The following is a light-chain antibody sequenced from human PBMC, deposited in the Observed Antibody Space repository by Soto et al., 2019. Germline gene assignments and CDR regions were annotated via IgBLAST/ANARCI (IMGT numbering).Light chain of an antibody. CDR1: ISGVGGYNY. CDR2: DVS. Sequence: QSALTQPRSVSGSPGQSVTISSTGTISGVGGYNYGYWYQQHQGKAPKLMIYDVSKRTSGVADRFSGSKAGNTASLTISGFQAEDDSDYYCCSYAGSYYVFGTGTKLTVL. J-gene: IGLJ1*01. V-gene: IGLV2-11*01. CDR3: CSYAGSYYV.